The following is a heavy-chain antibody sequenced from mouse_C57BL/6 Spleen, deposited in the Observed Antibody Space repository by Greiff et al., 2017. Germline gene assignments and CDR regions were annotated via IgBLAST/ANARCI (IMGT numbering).Heavy chain of an antibody. CDR2: INYDGSST. V-gene: IGHV5-16*01. J-gene: IGHJ1*03. CDR1: GFTFSDYY. CDR3: ARGTTDWYFDV. D-gene: IGHD1-1*01. Sequence: EVQLVESEGGLVQPGSSTKLSCTASGFTFSDYYMAWVRQVPEKGLEWVANINYDGSSTYYLDSLKSRFIISRDNAKNILSLQMSSLKSEDTATYYCARGTTDWYFDVWGTGTTVTVSS.